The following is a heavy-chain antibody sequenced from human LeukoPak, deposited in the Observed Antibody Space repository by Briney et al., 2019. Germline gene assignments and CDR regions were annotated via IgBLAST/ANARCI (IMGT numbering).Heavy chain of an antibody. CDR3: ARTDTAMGPDYFDY. J-gene: IGHJ4*02. Sequence: SVKVSCKASGGTFSSYAISWVRQAPGQGLEWMGGIIPIFGTANYAQKFQGRVTITADKSTSTAYMELSSLRSEHTAVYYCARTDTAMGPDYFDYWGQGTLVTVSS. CDR1: GGTFSSYA. D-gene: IGHD5-18*01. CDR2: IIPIFGTA. V-gene: IGHV1-69*06.